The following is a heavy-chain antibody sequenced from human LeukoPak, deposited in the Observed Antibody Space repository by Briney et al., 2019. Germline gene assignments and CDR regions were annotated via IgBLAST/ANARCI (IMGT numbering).Heavy chain of an antibody. CDR3: AKASDEGSLYGGVDY. D-gene: IGHD6-13*01. J-gene: IGHJ4*02. V-gene: IGHV1-69*13. CDR1: GGTFSSYA. Sequence: GASVNVSRKASGGTFSSYAIRWVRQAPGQGLEWMGGSIPIFGTANYAQKFQGRVTITADESTSTAYMELSSLRSEDTAVYYCAKASDEGSLYGGVDYWGQGTLVTVSS. CDR2: SIPIFGTA.